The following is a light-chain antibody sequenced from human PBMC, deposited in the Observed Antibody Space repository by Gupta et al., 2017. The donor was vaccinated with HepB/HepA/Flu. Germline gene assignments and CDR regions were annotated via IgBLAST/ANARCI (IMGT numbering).Light chain of an antibody. V-gene: IGLV3-21*02. CDR3: EVWDNSSDRVV. CDR1: NIGSKS. CDR2: GDS. J-gene: IGLJ2*01. Sequence: ARITSGGNNIGSKSVHWYQQKPGQAPVLVVYGDSDRPSGIPERFSGCNSGNTATLTISRVEAGDEADYYCEVWDNSSDRVVFGGGTKLTVL.